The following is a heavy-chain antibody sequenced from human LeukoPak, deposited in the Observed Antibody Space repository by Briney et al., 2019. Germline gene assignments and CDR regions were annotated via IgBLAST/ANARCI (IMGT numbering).Heavy chain of an antibody. Sequence: SESLSLTCTVSGGSISSYYWSWIRQPPGKGLEWIGYIYYSGSTNYNPSLKSRVTISVDTSKNQFSPKLSSATAADTAVYYCACTRLFNHYYDSSGYYLGDDYWGQGTLVTVSS. CDR2: IYYSGST. CDR3: ACTRLFNHYYDSSGYYLGDDY. D-gene: IGHD3-22*01. CDR1: GGSISSYY. V-gene: IGHV4-59*01. J-gene: IGHJ4*02.